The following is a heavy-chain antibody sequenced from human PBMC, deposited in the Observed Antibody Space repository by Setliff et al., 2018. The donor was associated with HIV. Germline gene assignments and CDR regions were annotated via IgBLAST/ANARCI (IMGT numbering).Heavy chain of an antibody. V-gene: IGHV4-34*01. Sequence: SETLSLTCAVYGGSFNGYYWSWIRQPPGKGLEWVGEINHSGSTNYNPYLKSRVTMSVDKSKNQFSLRLSSGTAADTAVYYCARARRAGSGPKYFQHWGQGTLVTVSS. CDR1: GGSFNGYY. CDR2: INHSGST. D-gene: IGHD2-15*01. CDR3: ARARRAGSGPKYFQH. J-gene: IGHJ1*01.